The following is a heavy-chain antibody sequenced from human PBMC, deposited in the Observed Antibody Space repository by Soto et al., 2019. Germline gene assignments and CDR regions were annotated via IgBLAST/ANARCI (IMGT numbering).Heavy chain of an antibody. CDR3: ARSPVGEAFNV. Sequence: EVPLVESGGGLVKPGGSLRLSCAASGFTFSSYSMNWVRQAPGKGLEWLSSSSSGSDYIFYADSVKGRFTISRDNAKNSLFLQMNSLTAEDTAVYYCARSPVGEAFNVWGQGTVVTVSS. J-gene: IGHJ3*01. V-gene: IGHV3-21*01. CDR2: SSSGSDYI. CDR1: GFTFSSYS.